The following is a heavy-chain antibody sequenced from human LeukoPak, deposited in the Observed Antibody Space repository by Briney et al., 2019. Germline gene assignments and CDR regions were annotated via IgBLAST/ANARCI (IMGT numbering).Heavy chain of an antibody. V-gene: IGHV3-21*01. CDR2: ISSSSSYI. Sequence: GGSLRLSCAASGFTFSSYSMNWVRQAPGKGLEWVSSISSSSSYIYYADSVKGRFTISRDNAKNSLYLQMNSLRAEDTAVYYCARDVPCSSTSCYTVYDAFDIWGQGTMVTVSS. CDR1: GFTFSSYS. CDR3: ARDVPCSSTSCYTVYDAFDI. J-gene: IGHJ3*02. D-gene: IGHD2-2*02.